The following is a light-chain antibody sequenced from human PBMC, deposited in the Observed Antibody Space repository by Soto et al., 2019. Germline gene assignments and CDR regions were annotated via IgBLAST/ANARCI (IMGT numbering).Light chain of an antibody. CDR3: CSYAASSTLV. CDR2: EGS. J-gene: IGLJ2*01. CDR1: SSDVGSYNL. Sequence: QSVLTQPASVSGSPGQSITISCTGTSSDVGSYNLVSWYQQHPGKAPKLMIYEGSKRPSGVSNRFSGSKSGNTASLTISGLEAEDESGYYGCSYAASSTLVFRGGTTLTLL. V-gene: IGLV2-23*01.